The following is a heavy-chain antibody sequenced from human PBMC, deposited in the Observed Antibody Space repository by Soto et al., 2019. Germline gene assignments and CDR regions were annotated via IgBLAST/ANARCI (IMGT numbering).Heavy chain of an antibody. CDR1: GYSFTSSW. CDR3: ARRGSSSSFFYDS. V-gene: IGHV5-10-1*03. CDR2: IDPSDSYI. Sequence: EVQLVQSGAEVKKPGESLRISCQGSGYSFTSSWISWVRQMPGEGLEWMGRIDPSDSYIIYSPSFQGRVTISADKSISTAYLQWSSLKASDTAMYYCARRGSSSSFFYDSWGQGTLVTVSS. D-gene: IGHD6-6*01. J-gene: IGHJ4*02.